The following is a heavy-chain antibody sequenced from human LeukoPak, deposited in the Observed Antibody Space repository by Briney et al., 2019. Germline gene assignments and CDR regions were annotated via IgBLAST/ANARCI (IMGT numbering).Heavy chain of an antibody. D-gene: IGHD2-15*01. J-gene: IGHJ6*03. CDR3: ARDQRSTEYYYYYYMDV. V-gene: IGHV4-59*12. CDR2: IYYSGST. Sequence: SETLSLTCTVSGGSISSYYWSRIRQPPGKGLEWIGYIYYSGSTNYNPSLKSRVTISVDTSKNQFSLKLSSVTAADTAVYYCARDQRSTEYYYYYYMDVWGKGTTVTVSS. CDR1: GGSISSYY.